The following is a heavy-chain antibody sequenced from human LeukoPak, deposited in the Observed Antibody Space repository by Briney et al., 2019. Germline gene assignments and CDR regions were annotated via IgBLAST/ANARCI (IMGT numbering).Heavy chain of an antibody. J-gene: IGHJ4*02. Sequence: SQTLSLTCAISGDSVSSNTAAWNWIRQPPSRGLEWLGRTYYGSKWYNDYAVSVKSRIAINPDTSKNQFSLQLNSVTPEDTAVYYCARAYYYEAFDYWGQGTLVTVSS. CDR1: GDSVSSNTAA. V-gene: IGHV6-1*01. CDR3: ARAYYYEAFDY. CDR2: TYYGSKWYN. D-gene: IGHD3-22*01.